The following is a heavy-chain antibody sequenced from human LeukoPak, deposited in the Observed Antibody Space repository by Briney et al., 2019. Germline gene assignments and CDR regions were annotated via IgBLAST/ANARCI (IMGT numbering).Heavy chain of an antibody. V-gene: IGHV4-59*08. Sequence: SETLSLTCTVSGGSISSYYWSWIRQPPGKGLEWIGYVNYSGGTNYNPSLKSRVTISVDTPKNHFSLKLSSVTAADTAAYSCARCIIGTCSKFDYWGQGTLVTVSS. J-gene: IGHJ4*02. D-gene: IGHD1/OR15-1a*01. CDR3: ARCIIGTCSKFDY. CDR2: VNYSGGT. CDR1: GGSISSYY.